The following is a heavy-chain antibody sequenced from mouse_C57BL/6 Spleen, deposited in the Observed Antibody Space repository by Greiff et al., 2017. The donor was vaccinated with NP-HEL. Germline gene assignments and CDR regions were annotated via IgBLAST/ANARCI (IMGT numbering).Heavy chain of an antibody. CDR2: ISDGGSYT. V-gene: IGHV5-4*01. CDR1: GFTFSSYA. J-gene: IGHJ2*01. CDR3: ARDQKLQYYFDY. D-gene: IGHD1-1*01. Sequence: DVMLVESGGGLVKPGGSLKLSCAASGFTFSSYAMSWVRQTPEKRLEWVATISDGGSYTYYPDTVKGRFTISRDNAKNNLYLQMSHLKSEDTAMYYCARDQKLQYYFDYWGQGTTLTVSS.